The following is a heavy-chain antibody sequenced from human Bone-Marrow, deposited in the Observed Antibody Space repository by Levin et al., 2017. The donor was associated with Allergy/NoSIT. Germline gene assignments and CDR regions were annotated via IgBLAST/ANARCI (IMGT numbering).Heavy chain of an antibody. V-gene: IGHV1-3*01. CDR3: ARNIILTIQLDY. Sequence: GESLKISCKASGYTFTNYAIHWVRQAPGQRLEWMGWINAGNGNTHYSPKFQGRVTITRDTSASTTYMELSSLRSEDTALYYCARNIILTIQLDYWGQGTLVIVSS. J-gene: IGHJ4*02. D-gene: IGHD3-16*01. CDR2: INAGNGNT. CDR1: GYTFTNYA.